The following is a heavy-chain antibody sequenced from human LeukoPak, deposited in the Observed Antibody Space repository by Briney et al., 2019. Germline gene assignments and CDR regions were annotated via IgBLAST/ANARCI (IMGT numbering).Heavy chain of an antibody. CDR2: IYYSGST. CDR3: AREHYYDSSGLY. J-gene: IGHJ4*02. Sequence: SQTLSLTCTVSGDSISSGGYYWSWIRQHPGKGLEWIGYIYYSGSTYYNPSLKSRVTISVDTSKNQFSLKLSPVTAADTAVYYCAREHYYDSSGLYWGQGTLVTVSS. V-gene: IGHV4-31*03. CDR1: GDSISSGGYY. D-gene: IGHD3-22*01.